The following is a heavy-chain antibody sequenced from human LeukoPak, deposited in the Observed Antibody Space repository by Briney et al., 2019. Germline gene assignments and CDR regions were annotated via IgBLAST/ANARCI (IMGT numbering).Heavy chain of an antibody. CDR2: IIPIFGTA. CDR1: GGTFSSYA. CDR3: ARSPKGELRDSGYDHGFDY. J-gene: IGHJ4*02. Sequence: SVKVSCKASGGTFSSYAISWVRQAPGQGLEWMGGIIPIFGTANYAQKFQGRVTITTDESTSTAYMELSSLRSEDTAVYYCARSPKGELRDSGYDHGFDYWGQGTLVTVSS. D-gene: IGHD5-12*01. V-gene: IGHV1-69*05.